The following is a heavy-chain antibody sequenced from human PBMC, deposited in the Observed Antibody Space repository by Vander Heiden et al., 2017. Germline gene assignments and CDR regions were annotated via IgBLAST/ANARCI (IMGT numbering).Heavy chain of an antibody. Sequence: QVQLAQSGAEVKKPGASVKVSCKASGYTLTRYYMHWVRQAPGHGLEWMGIINPSDGGTIYAPKFQGRVSMTRDTSTSTVYMELSSLTSEDTALYYCATTMKGVPFDYWGQGTLVIVSS. D-gene: IGHD3-22*01. CDR3: ATTMKGVPFDY. CDR2: INPSDGGT. V-gene: IGHV1-46*01. CDR1: GYTLTRYY. J-gene: IGHJ4*02.